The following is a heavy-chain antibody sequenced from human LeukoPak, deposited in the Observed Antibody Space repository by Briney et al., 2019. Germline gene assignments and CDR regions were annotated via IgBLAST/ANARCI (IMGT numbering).Heavy chain of an antibody. D-gene: IGHD1-14*01. V-gene: IGHV3-7*01. CDR2: IKKDGSEE. Sequence: GGSLRLSCAASGFTLNSYLMSWVRQARGRGLEWVAHIKKDGSEESYLDSVKGRFTVSRDNAKNSLFLQMNSLRGEDTAVYYCARSNPNRNALDLWGQGTMVTISS. CDR1: GFTLNSYL. CDR3: ARSNPNRNALDL. J-gene: IGHJ3*01.